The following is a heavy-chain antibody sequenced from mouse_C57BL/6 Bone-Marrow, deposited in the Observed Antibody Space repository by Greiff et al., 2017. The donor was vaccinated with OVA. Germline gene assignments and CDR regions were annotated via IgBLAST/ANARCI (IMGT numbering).Heavy chain of an antibody. V-gene: IGHV1-59*01. CDR3: SHCGSRIDLHY. CDR1: GYTFTNYW. D-gene: IGHD1-1*01. Sequence: QVQLQQPGAELVRPGTSVKLSCKASGYTFTNYWMHWVKQRPGQGLEWIGVIAPSDSYINYNQKFKGRATLTVDTSSSTAYMHLSSLTSEDSAVYDSSHCGSRIDLHYWGQGTSLTVSA. CDR2: IAPSDSYI. J-gene: IGHJ2*02.